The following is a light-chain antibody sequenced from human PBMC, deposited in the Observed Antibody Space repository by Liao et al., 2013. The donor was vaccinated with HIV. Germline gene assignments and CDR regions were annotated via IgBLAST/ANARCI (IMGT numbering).Light chain of an antibody. V-gene: IGLV3-1*01. Sequence: SYELTQPPSVSVSPGQTARIICSGDVLPKQFAYWYQQKPGQSPVLVIYKDTKRPSGIPERFSGSQSGNTATLTISGTQTLDEADYYCQTWDSSNMIFGGGTKLTVL. CDR1: VLPKQF. J-gene: IGLJ2*01. CDR3: QTWDSSNMI. CDR2: KDT.